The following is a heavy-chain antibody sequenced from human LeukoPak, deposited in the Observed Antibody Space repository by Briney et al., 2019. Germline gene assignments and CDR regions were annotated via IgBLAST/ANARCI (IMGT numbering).Heavy chain of an antibody. CDR3: ARHLHFDY. V-gene: IGHV1-2*02. CDR1: GYTFTGFY. J-gene: IGHJ4*02. CDR2: INPGTGGT. Sequence: ASVKVSCKXSGYTFTGFYIHWVRQAPRQGLEWMGWINPGTGGTSYAQHFQARVTLTRDTSPSTAYMDLTSLRSDDTAVYFCARHLHFDYWGQGTLISV.